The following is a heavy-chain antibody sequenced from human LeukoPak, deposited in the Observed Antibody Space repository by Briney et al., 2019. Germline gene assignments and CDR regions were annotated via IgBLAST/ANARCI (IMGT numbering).Heavy chain of an antibody. CDR3: ARDLFGEPDY. Sequence: GGSLRLSCAASGFTFSSYSMHWVRQAPGKGLEWVSYISSSSSRSTIYYAASVKGRFTISRDNAKNSLYLQMNNLRAEDTAVYYCARDLFGEPDYWGQGTLVTVSS. J-gene: IGHJ4*02. CDR1: GFTFSSYS. D-gene: IGHD3-10*01. V-gene: IGHV3-48*01. CDR2: ISSSSSRSTI.